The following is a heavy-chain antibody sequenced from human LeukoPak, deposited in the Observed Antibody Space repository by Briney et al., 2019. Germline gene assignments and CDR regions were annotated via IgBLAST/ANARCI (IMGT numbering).Heavy chain of an antibody. CDR1: GDSVSSKSAA. Sequence: SQTLSLTCAISGDSVSSKSAAWNWIRQSPSRGLEWLGRTYYRSRWFNGYAVSVKGRITISPDTSKNQFSLQLNSVTPEDTAVYYCTRQYSGGMDAWGQGTTVTVSS. J-gene: IGHJ6*02. CDR3: TRQYSGGMDA. D-gene: IGHD5-12*01. V-gene: IGHV6-1*01. CDR2: TYYRSRWFN.